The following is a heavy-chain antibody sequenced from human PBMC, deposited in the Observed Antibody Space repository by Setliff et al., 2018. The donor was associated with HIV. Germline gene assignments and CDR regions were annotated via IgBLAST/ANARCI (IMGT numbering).Heavy chain of an antibody. D-gene: IGHD6-19*01. J-gene: IGHJ4*02. CDR1: GGSISSGDYY. Sequence: SETLSLTCTVSGGSISSGDYYWSWIRQPPGKGLVWIGYIYYSGSTYYNPSLKSRVTISVDTSKNQFSLKLSSVTAADTAVYYCARAKEGYGGWYYFDYWAQGTLVTVSS. CDR2: IYYSGST. V-gene: IGHV4-30-4*08. CDR3: ARAKEGYGGWYYFDY.